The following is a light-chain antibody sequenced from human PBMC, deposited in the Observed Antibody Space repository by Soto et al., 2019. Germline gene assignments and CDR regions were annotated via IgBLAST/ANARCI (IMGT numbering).Light chain of an antibody. J-gene: IGKJ1*01. CDR2: GAS. CDR3: QQYGSLTTK. V-gene: IGKV3-20*01. CDR1: QSVTSNY. Sequence: VLTLPPGTLLFSPLEIATLSFRASQSVTSNYLAWYQQTPGQAPRLLFFGASIRATGIPDRFSGSGSGTDFTLTISRLEPEDSAVYRCQQYGSLTTKFGQGTKADIK.